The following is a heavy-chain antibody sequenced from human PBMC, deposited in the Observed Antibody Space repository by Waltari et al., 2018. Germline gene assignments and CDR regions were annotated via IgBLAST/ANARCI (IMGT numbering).Heavy chain of an antibody. Sequence: QVQLQQWGAGLLKPSETLSLTCAVYGGSFSGYYWCWIRQPPGKGLAWIGEITHSGSTNFSPYLKSRVTRSVDTSKNQFSLKLSSVTAADTAVYYCAIIAARGVRWFDPWGQGTLVTVSS. CDR2: ITHSGST. CDR3: AIIAARGVRWFDP. J-gene: IGHJ5*02. D-gene: IGHD6-6*01. CDR1: GGSFSGYY. V-gene: IGHV4-34*01.